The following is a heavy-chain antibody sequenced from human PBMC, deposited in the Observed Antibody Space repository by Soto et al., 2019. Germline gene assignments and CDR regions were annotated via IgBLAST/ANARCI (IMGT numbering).Heavy chain of an antibody. CDR3: AKDGTRLDYYYYYMDV. Sequence: GGSLRLSCAASGFTFSSYGMHWVRQAPGKGLEWVAVISYDGSNKYYADSVKGRFTISRDNSKNTLYLQMNSLRAEDTAVYYCAKDGTRLDYYYYYMDVWGKGTTVTVSS. CDR2: ISYDGSNK. D-gene: IGHD1-1*01. J-gene: IGHJ6*03. CDR1: GFTFSSYG. V-gene: IGHV3-30*18.